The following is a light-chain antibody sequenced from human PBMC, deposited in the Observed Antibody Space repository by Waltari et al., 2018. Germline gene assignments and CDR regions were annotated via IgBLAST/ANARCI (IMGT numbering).Light chain of an antibody. CDR3: CSYAGANTYV. CDR1: SWDVGSYNP. V-gene: IGLV2-23*02. CDR2: EVS. Sequence: QSALTQPASVSGSPGPSITVPCTGTSWDVGSYNPFSWYQHHPPKAPKLMIYEVSKRPSGVSNRFSGSKSGNTASLTISGLQPEDEADYYCCSYAGANTYVFGSGTKVTVL. J-gene: IGLJ1*01.